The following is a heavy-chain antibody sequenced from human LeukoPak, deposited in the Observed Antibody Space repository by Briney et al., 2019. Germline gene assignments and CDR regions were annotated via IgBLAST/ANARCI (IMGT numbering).Heavy chain of an antibody. V-gene: IGHV4-34*01. CDR3: ARGLGYYDILTGYGHYFDY. D-gene: IGHD3-9*01. Sequence: SETLSLTCAVYVGSFSGYYWSWIRQPPGKGLEWIGEINHSGTTNYNPSLKSRVTISVDTSKNQFSLKLSSVTAADTAVYYCARGLGYYDILTGYGHYFDYWGQGTLVTVSS. CDR2: INHSGTT. CDR1: VGSFSGYY. J-gene: IGHJ4*02.